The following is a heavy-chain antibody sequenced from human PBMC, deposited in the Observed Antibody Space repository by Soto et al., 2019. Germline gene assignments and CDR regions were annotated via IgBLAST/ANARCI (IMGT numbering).Heavy chain of an antibody. CDR2: IIPILGIA. J-gene: IGHJ4*02. D-gene: IGHD4-17*01. Sequence: QVQLVQSGAEVKKPGSSVKVSCKASGGTFSSYTISWVRQAPGQGLEWMGRIIPILGIANYAQKFQGRVTITADKSTSTAYMELSSLRSEDTAAYYCAMCRYGDYLSPFDYWGQGTLVTVSS. CDR1: GGTFSSYT. V-gene: IGHV1-69*02. CDR3: AMCRYGDYLSPFDY.